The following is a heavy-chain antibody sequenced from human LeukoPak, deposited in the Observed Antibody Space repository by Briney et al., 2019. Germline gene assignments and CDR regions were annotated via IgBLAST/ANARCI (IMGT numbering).Heavy chain of an antibody. CDR2: IIPIFGTA. Sequence: GSSVKVSCKASGGTFSSYAISWVRQAPGQGLEWMGGIIPIFGTANYAQKFQGRVTITADESTSTAYMEPSSLRSEDTAVYYCARSGAKPTYYYDSSGYYPSPEYFQHWGQGTLVTVSS. V-gene: IGHV1-69*01. CDR1: GGTFSSYA. J-gene: IGHJ1*01. D-gene: IGHD3-22*01. CDR3: ARSGAKPTYYYDSSGYYPSPEYFQH.